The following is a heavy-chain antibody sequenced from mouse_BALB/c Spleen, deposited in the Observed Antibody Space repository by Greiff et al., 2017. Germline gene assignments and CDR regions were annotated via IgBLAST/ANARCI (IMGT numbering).Heavy chain of an antibody. D-gene: IGHD1-1*01. CDR1: GFTFSSYA. CDR2: ISSGGSYT. V-gene: IGHV5-9-3*01. Sequence: EVQVVESGGGLVKPGGSLKLSCAASGFTFSSYAMSWVRQTPEKRLEWVATISSGGSYTYYPDSVKGRFTISRDNAKNTLYLQMSSLRSEDTAMYYCASLTTVVAYYYAMDYWGQGTSVTVSS. J-gene: IGHJ4*01. CDR3: ASLTTVVAYYYAMDY.